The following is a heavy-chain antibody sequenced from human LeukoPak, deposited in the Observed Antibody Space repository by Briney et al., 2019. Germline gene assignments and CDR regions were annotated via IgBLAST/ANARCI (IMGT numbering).Heavy chain of an antibody. CDR2: IYYSGNT. D-gene: IGHD6-6*01. CDR3: ARQEYSNSYFDY. V-gene: IGHV4-39*01. Sequence: SETLSLTCTVSGGSISSSTYYWRWIRQPPGKVLEWIGSIYYSGNTYYNPALKSPVTISVDTSKNHFSLKLSSVTAADTAVYYCARQEYSNSYFDYCGQGTLVTVSS. J-gene: IGHJ4*02. CDR1: GGSISSSTYY.